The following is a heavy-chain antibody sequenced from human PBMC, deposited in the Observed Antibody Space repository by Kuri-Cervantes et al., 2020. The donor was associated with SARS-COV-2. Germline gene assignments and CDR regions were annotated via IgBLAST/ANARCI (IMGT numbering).Heavy chain of an antibody. J-gene: IGHJ6*02. CDR1: GGSISSGSYY. CDR2: IYTSGST. D-gene: IGHD6-19*01. Sequence: SETLSLTCTVSGGSISSGSYYWSWIRQPAGKGLEWIGRIYTSGSTNYNPSLKSRVTISVDTSKNQFSLKLSSVTAADTAVYYCARDGAVFEAVPGMDVWGQGTTVTVSS. V-gene: IGHV4-61*02. CDR3: ARDGAVFEAVPGMDV.